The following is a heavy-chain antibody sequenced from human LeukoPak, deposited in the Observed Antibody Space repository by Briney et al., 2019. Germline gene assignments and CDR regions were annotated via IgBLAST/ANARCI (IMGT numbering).Heavy chain of an antibody. CDR2: IYYSGST. D-gene: IGHD6-19*01. V-gene: IGHV4-59*08. CDR1: GGSISSYF. CDR3: ARHLGQWLDYFDY. Sequence: SETPSLTCTVSGGSISSYFWSWIRQSPGKGLEWIGYIYYSGSTNYNPSLKSRVTMSVDTSKNQFSLKLTSVTAADTAVYYCARHLGQWLDYFDYWGQGTLVTVSS. J-gene: IGHJ4*02.